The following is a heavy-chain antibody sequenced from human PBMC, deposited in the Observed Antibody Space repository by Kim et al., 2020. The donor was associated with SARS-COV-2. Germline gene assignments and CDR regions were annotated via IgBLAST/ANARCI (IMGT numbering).Heavy chain of an antibody. CDR2: IYYRGNT. CDR3: AKGDHMVRGVMMY. V-gene: IGHV4-4*02. CDR1: GGPITSSNW. D-gene: IGHD3-10*01. Sequence: SETLSLTCAVSGGPITSSNWWSWVRQPPGKGLEWIGDIYYRGNTKYNSSLKSRVTISVDTSQNQFSLKLNSVTAADTAVYYCAKGDHMVRGVMMYWGQGILVTVSS. J-gene: IGHJ4*02.